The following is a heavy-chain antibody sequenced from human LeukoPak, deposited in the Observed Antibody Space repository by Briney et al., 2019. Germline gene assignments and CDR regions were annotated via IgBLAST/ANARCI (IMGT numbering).Heavy chain of an antibody. D-gene: IGHD6-19*01. Sequence: GGSLRLSCAGSGFILNNYAMHWVRQPPGKGLEWVSGISWNSSSIDYADSVKGRFTISRDNAKNSLYLQMNSLRVEDTAFYYCAKDNRRHYTSGPNPDSLHWGQGALVTVSS. V-gene: IGHV3-9*01. J-gene: IGHJ4*02. CDR3: AKDNRRHYTSGPNPDSLH. CDR1: GFILNNYA. CDR2: ISWNSSSI.